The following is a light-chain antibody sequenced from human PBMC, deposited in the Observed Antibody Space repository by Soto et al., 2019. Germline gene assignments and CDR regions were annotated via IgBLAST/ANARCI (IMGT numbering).Light chain of an antibody. CDR3: QHYSAFSVT. Sequence: DIQMTQSPSTLSASVEDRVTITCRASQSIGDLLAWYQQKPGEAPKLLIYKASYLESGVPSRFSGSGSGTEFTLTISSLQPEDLATYYCQHYSAFSVTFGQGTKVEIK. CDR2: KAS. CDR1: QSIGDL. J-gene: IGKJ1*01. V-gene: IGKV1-5*03.